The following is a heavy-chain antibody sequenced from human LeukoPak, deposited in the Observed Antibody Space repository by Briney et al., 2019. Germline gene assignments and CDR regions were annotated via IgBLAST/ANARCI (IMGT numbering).Heavy chain of an antibody. CDR3: AREGGITIFGMAQPGGAFDI. J-gene: IGHJ3*02. Sequence: EASVNVSCKASGYTFTSYGISWVRQAPGQGLEWMGGIIPIFGTTNYAQKFQGRVTITTDESTTTAYMELSSLRSEDTAVYYCAREGGITIFGMAQPGGAFDIWGQGTMVTVSS. CDR1: GYTFTSYG. D-gene: IGHD3-3*01. V-gene: IGHV1-69*05. CDR2: IIPIFGTT.